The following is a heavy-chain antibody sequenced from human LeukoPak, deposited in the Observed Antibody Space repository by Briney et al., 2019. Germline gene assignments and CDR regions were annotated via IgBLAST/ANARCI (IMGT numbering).Heavy chain of an antibody. CDR2: IYSGGST. J-gene: IGHJ4*02. CDR3: ARAMSSGRGFDY. D-gene: IGHD6-19*01. V-gene: IGHV3-66*01. CDR1: GFTFSSNY. Sequence: GGSLRLSCAASGFTFSSNYMSWVRQAPGKGLEWVSVIYSGGSTYYADSVKGRFTISRDNSKNTLYLQMNSLRAEDTAVYYCARAMSSGRGFDYWGQGTLVTVSS.